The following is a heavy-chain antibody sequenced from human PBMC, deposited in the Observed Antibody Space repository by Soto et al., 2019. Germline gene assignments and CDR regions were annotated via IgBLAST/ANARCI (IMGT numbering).Heavy chain of an antibody. V-gene: IGHV3-30-3*01. CDR2: ISCDETNK. D-gene: IGHD3-3*01. J-gene: IGHJ4*02. CDR1: EFTFSTYP. Sequence: GGSLRLSCAASEFTFSTYPLHWVRQAPGKGLEWVAVISCDETNKYYADSVKGRFTISRDNSKNTLYLQMNSLRADDTAVYYCARGASDFWGGYPEIHYFDYWGQGTLVTVSS. CDR3: ARGASDFWGGYPEIHYFDY.